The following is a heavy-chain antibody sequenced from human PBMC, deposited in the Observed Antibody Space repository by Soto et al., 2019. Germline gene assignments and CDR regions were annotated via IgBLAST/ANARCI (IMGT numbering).Heavy chain of an antibody. Sequence: QVQLQESGPGLVEPSETLSLTCTVSGGSVSSYYWSWIRQPPGKGLEWIGYIYYSGSTNYNPSLKSRVTISVDTSKNQFSLKLSSVTAADTAVYYCARDRGYPETYGMDVWGQGTTVTVSS. CDR2: IYYSGST. CDR1: GGSVSSYY. D-gene: IGHD3-10*01. V-gene: IGHV4-59*02. CDR3: ARDRGYPETYGMDV. J-gene: IGHJ6*02.